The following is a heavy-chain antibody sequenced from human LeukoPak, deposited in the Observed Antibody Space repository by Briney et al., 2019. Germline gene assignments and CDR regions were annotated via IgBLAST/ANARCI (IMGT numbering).Heavy chain of an antibody. CDR2: INPNSGGT. D-gene: IGHD1-1*01. V-gene: IGHV1-2*02. CDR3: ARANRRYNWNDVGY. Sequence: ASVNVSFKASGYTFTVYYMHWVRQAPGQGLEWMGWINPNSGGTNYAQKFQGRVTMTRDTSISTAYMELSRLRSDDTAVYYCARANRRYNWNDVGYWGQGTLVTVSS. J-gene: IGHJ4*02. CDR1: GYTFTVYY.